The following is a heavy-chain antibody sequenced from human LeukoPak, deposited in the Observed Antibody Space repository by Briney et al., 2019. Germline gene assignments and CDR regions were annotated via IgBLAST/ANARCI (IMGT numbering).Heavy chain of an antibody. V-gene: IGHV4-30-2*01. CDR1: GGSISSGGYS. CDR3: ARARARLGIVDY. CDR2: IYHSGST. Sequence: PSETLSLTCAVSGGSISSGGYSWSWIRQPPGKGLEWIGYIYHSGSTYYNPSLKSRVTISVDRSKSQFSLKLSSVTAADTAVYYCARARARLGIVDYWGQGTLVTVSS. D-gene: IGHD7-27*01. J-gene: IGHJ4*02.